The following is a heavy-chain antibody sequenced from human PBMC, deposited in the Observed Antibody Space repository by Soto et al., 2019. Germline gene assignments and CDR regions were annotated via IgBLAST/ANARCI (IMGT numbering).Heavy chain of an antibody. J-gene: IGHJ5*02. CDR2: IYYSGST. Sequence: SETLSLTCTVSGGSISSGCYYWSWIRQHPGKGLEWIGYIYYSGSTYYNPSLKSRVTISVDTSKNQFSLKLSSVTAADTAVYYCARGNIVVVPAAFFDPWGQGTLVTVSS. D-gene: IGHD2-2*01. V-gene: IGHV4-31*03. CDR3: ARGNIVVVPAAFFDP. CDR1: GGSISSGCYY.